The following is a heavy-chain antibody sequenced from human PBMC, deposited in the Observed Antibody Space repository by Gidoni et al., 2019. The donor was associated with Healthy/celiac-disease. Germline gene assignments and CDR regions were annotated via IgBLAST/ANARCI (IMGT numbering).Heavy chain of an antibody. V-gene: IGHV3-23*01. D-gene: IGHD5-12*01. Sequence: EVQLLESGGGLVQPGGSLRLSCAASGFTFSRYAMSWVRQAPGKGLEWVSAISGSCGSTYYADSVKGRFTISRDNSKNTLYLQMNSLRAEDTAVYYCAKSPYSGYDLSPFDYWGQGTLVTVSS. J-gene: IGHJ4*02. CDR2: ISGSCGST. CDR1: GFTFSRYA. CDR3: AKSPYSGYDLSPFDY.